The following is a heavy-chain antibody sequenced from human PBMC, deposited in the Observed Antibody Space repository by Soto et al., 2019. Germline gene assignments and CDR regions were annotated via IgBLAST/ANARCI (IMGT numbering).Heavy chain of an antibody. D-gene: IGHD3-10*01. CDR2: INDSGNI. J-gene: IGHJ6*03. Sequence: QVQLQQWGAGLLKPSETLSLTCAVYGGSFSGYQWSWIRQTPGKGLEWIGEINDSGNINYNPSLQSRVTILIDTPKKQISLKLSSVTAADTAVYYCARGLILWFGELSRRGGYYYYMDGWAKGPRSPSP. V-gene: IGHV4-34*01. CDR1: GGSFSGYQ. CDR3: ARGLILWFGELSRRGGYYYYMDG.